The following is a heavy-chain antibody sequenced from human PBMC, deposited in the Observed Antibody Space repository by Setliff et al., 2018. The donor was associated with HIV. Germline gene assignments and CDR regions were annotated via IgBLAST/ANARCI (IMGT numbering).Heavy chain of an antibody. CDR2: YYPSGGT. Sequence: SETLSLTCTVSSGSISSDYWSWIRQPAGKGLEWIGRYYPSGGTNYNPSLKSRVTLSVDTSKNHFSLRLTSVTAADTAVYYCARLSAGPYSGGGYFYYTDVWGKGTKVTVSS. D-gene: IGHD3-16*01. CDR1: SGSISSDY. CDR3: ARLSAGPYSGGGYFYYTDV. J-gene: IGHJ6*03. V-gene: IGHV4-4*07.